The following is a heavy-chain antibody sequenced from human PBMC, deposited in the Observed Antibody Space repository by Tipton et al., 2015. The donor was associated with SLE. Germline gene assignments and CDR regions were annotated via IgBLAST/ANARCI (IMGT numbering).Heavy chain of an antibody. CDR2: ISYDGSNK. CDR1: GFTVSSYA. J-gene: IGHJ4*02. V-gene: IGHV3-30*04. D-gene: IGHD1-26*01. CDR3: AGSLVGATVDY. Sequence: SLRLSCAASGFTVSSYAMHWVRQAPGKGLEWVALISYDGSNKYYAESVKGRFTISRDNSKNTLYLQMNSLRVEDTAVYYCAGSLVGATVDYWGQGTLVTVSS.